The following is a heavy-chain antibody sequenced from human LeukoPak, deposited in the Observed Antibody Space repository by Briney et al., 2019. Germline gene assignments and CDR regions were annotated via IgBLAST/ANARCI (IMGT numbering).Heavy chain of an antibody. Sequence: GGSLRLSCAASGFPFSSYWMSWVRQAPGKGLEWVANRKQDGSEKYYVDSVKGRFTISRDNSRSMVWLQMNSLTAEDTAMYYCGRDLNWGAFDIRGLGTLVTVSS. CDR3: GRDLNWGAFDI. D-gene: IGHD7-27*01. CDR1: GFPFSSYW. V-gene: IGHV3-7*03. J-gene: IGHJ3*02. CDR2: RKQDGSEK.